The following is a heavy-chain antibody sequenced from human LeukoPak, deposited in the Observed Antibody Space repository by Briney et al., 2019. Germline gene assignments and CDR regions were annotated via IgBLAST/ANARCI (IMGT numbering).Heavy chain of an antibody. CDR1: GYTFTSYY. V-gene: IGHV1-46*01. J-gene: IGHJ4*02. Sequence: ASVKVSCKASGYTFTSYYMHWVRQAPGQGLEWMGIINPSGGSTSYAQKFQGRVTMTRDMSMSTVYMELSSLRSEDTAVYYCARENVVVVPRLGIDYWGQGTLVTVSS. CDR3: ARENVVVVPRLGIDY. CDR2: INPSGGST. D-gene: IGHD2-2*01.